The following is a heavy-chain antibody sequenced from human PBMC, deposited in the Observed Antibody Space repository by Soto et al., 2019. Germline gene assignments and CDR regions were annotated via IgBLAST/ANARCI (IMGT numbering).Heavy chain of an antibody. J-gene: IGHJ4*02. V-gene: IGHV3-7*01. CDR1: GLTFSRYW. Sequence: GGSLRLSCADSGLTFSRYWVSWVRQAPGKGLEWVASIKQDGSKKYYVDSVKGRFTISRDNSKNTLYLQMNSLRAEDTAVYYCARDRAEYYYDSSGRYYFDYWGQGTLVTVSS. CDR3: ARDRAEYYYDSSGRYYFDY. CDR2: IKQDGSKK. D-gene: IGHD3-22*01.